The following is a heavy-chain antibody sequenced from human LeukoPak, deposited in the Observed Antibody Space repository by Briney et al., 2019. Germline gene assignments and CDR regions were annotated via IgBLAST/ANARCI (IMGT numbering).Heavy chain of an antibody. V-gene: IGHV3-74*01. CDR3: ARGSDRVAVAGLNWFDP. CDR1: GFTFSDYW. J-gene: IGHJ5*02. CDR2: INSDGSST. Sequence: PGGSLRLSCAASGFTFSDYWMHWVRQAPGKGLVWVSRINSDGSSTRYADSVKGRFTISRDNAKNTLYLQMNSLRAEDTAVYYCARGSDRVAVAGLNWFDPWGQGTLVTVPS. D-gene: IGHD6-19*01.